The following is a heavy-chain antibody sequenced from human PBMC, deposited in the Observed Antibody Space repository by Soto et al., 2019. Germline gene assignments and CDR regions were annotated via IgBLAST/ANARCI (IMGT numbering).Heavy chain of an antibody. J-gene: IGHJ4*02. CDR1: GAAISGSSYY. V-gene: IGHV4-39*01. CDR2: MYYSGST. Sequence: SETLSLTCTVSGAAISGSSYYWGWVRQPPGKGLEWIATMYYSGSTYYNPSLKSRVAISVDASKNQFSLKLTSVTAADTAVYYCARHGAIYSNSWYDFDYWGQGTLVTVSS. D-gene: IGHD5-18*01. CDR3: ARHGAIYSNSWYDFDY.